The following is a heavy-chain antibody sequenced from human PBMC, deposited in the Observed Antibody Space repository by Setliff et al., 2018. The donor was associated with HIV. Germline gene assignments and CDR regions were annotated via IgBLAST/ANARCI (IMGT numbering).Heavy chain of an antibody. CDR2: ISSSSSYI. CDR1: GFTFSSYS. CDR3: ARSGRFLEWLLDY. J-gene: IGHJ4*02. V-gene: IGHV3-21*01. D-gene: IGHD3-3*01. Sequence: PGGSLRLSCAASGFTFSSYSMNWVRQAPGKGLEWVSSISSSSSYIYYADSVKGRFTISRDNAKNSLYLQMNSLRAEDTAVYYCARSGRFLEWLLDYWGQGTLVTVSS.